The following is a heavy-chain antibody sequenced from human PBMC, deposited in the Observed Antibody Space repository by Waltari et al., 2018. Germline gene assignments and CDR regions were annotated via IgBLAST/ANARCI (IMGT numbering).Heavy chain of an antibody. CDR3: AGGGGGSYFPTTFDI. D-gene: IGHD1-26*01. V-gene: IGHV4-38-2*01. Sequence: QVQLQESGPGLVKPSETLSLTCAVSGYSISSGYYWGWIRQPPGKGLEWIGSIFHGGSTQYNPSVNSRVTITVDRSRSKCSLKVSAVTAADTAVYYCAGGGGGSYFPTTFDIWGQGTMVTVSS. CDR1: GYSISSGYY. J-gene: IGHJ3*02. CDR2: IFHGGST.